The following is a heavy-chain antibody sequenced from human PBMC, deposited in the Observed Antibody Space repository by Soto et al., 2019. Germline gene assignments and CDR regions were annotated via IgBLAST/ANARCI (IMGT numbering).Heavy chain of an antibody. CDR2: VNEDGSEK. J-gene: IGHJ4*02. CDR1: GFSFSSYY. CDR3: AKGGGAWSAY. D-gene: IGHD3-3*01. V-gene: IGHV3-7*01. Sequence: EVQLVESGGGLVQPGGSLRLSCAASGFSFSSYYMSWVRQAQGKGLEWVANVNEDGSEKYYVDSVKGRFTGSRDNAKNSLYPQMNSLRAEDTAGFYCAKGGGAWSAYWGQGPPVTVSA.